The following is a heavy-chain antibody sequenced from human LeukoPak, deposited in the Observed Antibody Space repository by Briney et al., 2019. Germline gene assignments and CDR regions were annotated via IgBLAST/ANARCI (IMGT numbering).Heavy chain of an antibody. CDR3: ARELWQQPDY. CDR2: ISGSGASL. V-gene: IGHV3-11*01. D-gene: IGHD6-13*01. Sequence: GGSLRLSCAASGFTFSVYYMSWIRQAPGKGLEWVSYISGSGASLNYADSVKGRFTISRDNAKNSLYLQMNSLRAEDTAVYYCARELWQQPDYWGQGTLVTVSS. CDR1: GFTFSVYY. J-gene: IGHJ4*02.